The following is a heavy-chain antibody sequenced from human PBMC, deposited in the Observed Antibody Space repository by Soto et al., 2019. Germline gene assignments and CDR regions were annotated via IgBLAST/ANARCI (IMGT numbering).Heavy chain of an antibody. CDR1: GGSISRYY. D-gene: IGHD5-12*01. Sequence: ASETLSLTCTVSGGSISRYYWSWIRQSPGKGLEWIGYIYNSGSTNYNPSLKSRVTISVDTSKNQFSLKLSSVTAADTAVYYCARGDYFVSAVWFDPWGQGTLVTVSS. J-gene: IGHJ5*02. CDR2: IYNSGST. CDR3: ARGDYFVSAVWFDP. V-gene: IGHV4-59*01.